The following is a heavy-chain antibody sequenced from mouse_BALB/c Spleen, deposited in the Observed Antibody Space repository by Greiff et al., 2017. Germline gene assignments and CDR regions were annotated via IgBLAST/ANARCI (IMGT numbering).Heavy chain of an antibody. V-gene: IGHV8-12*01. CDR1: GFSLSTSGMG. CDR3: AYYYGSSPRFAY. J-gene: IGHJ3*01. CDR2: IYWDDDK. Sequence: QVTLKESGPGILQPSQTLSLTCSFSGFSLSTSGMGVSWIRQPSGKGLEWLAHIYWDDDKRYNPSLKSRLTISKDTSRNQVFLKITSVDTADTATYYCAYYYGSSPRFAYWGQGTLVTVSA. D-gene: IGHD1-1*01.